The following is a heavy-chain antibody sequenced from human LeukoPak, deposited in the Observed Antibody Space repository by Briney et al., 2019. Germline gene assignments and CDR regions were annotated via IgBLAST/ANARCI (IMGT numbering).Heavy chain of an antibody. Sequence: SETLSLTCTVSGGSISSYYWSWIRQPPGKGLEWIGYIYYSGSTNYNPSLKSRVTISVDTSKDQFSLKLSSVTAADTAVYYCARVQSRLSWFDPWGQGTLVTVSS. CDR3: ARVQSRLSWFDP. J-gene: IGHJ5*02. V-gene: IGHV4-59*12. CDR1: GGSISSYY. CDR2: IYYSGST.